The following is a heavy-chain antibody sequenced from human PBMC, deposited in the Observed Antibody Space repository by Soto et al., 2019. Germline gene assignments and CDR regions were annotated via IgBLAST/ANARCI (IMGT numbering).Heavy chain of an antibody. D-gene: IGHD1-26*01. Sequence: QVQLQESGPGLVKPSETLSLTCTVSGDSMTKYYWSWIRQPAGKRLEWIGRIYTSGSTNYNPSLKRRVTMSIDTSNNHCSRKLKSVTAADTAVYYCARTVGAAYYFDFWGQGALVTVSS. CDR1: GDSMTKYY. CDR2: IYTSGST. J-gene: IGHJ4*02. CDR3: ARTVGAAYYFDF. V-gene: IGHV4-4*07.